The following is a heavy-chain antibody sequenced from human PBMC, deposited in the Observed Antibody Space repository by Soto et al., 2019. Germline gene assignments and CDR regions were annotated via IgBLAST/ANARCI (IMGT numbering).Heavy chain of an antibody. CDR2: VNPKSGNT. CDR3: ARPYCDSTSCYTDWFDP. J-gene: IGHJ5*02. D-gene: IGHD2-2*02. CDR1: GYSFSTYD. V-gene: IGHV1-8*01. Sequence: QVQLVQSGAEVKKPGASVKVSCKASGYSFSTYDINWVRQAAGQGLEWMGWVNPKSGNTDYAQRFRGRVTMTSNTSKSTASMELSALTPGDTAVYYCARPYCDSTSCYTDWFDPWGQVTLVTVSS.